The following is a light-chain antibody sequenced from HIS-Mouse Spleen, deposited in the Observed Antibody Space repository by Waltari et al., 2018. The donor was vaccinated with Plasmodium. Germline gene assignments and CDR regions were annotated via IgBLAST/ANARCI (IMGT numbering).Light chain of an antibody. V-gene: IGKV1-9*01. CDR1: QGISSY. Sequence: DIQLTQSPSFLSASVGDRDIITCRASQGISSYLAWYQQKPGKAPKLLIYAASRLQSGVPSSFSGSGSGTEFTLTISSLQPEDFATYYCQQLNSYPLTFGGGTKVEIK. CDR3: QQLNSYPLT. CDR2: AAS. J-gene: IGKJ4*01.